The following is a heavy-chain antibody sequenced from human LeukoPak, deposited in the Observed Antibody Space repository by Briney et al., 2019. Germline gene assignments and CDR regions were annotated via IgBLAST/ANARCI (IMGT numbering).Heavy chain of an antibody. J-gene: IGHJ3*02. CDR3: SRDITFLYKAFDI. CDR2: ISVYNGDS. V-gene: IGHV1-18*01. CDR1: GYIFSRYG. D-gene: IGHD3-16*01. Sequence: ASVKVSCKPSGYIFSRYGINWVRQAPGQGLEWMGRISVYNGDSKYAQKFQGRVTMTTDTSTSTAYMELRSPRSDDTAVHFCSRDITFLYKAFDIWGQGTTVTVSS.